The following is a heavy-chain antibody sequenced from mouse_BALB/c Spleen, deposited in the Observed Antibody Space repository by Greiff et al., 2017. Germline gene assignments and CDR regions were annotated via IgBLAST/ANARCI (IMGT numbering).Heavy chain of an antibody. V-gene: IGHV1-9*01. J-gene: IGHJ4*01. CDR1: GYTFSSYW. D-gene: IGHD1-2*01. CDR3: ARLAYGYDYAMDY. Sequence: QVHVKQPGAELVKPGASVKLSCKATGYTFSSYWIEWVKQRPGHGLEWIGEILPGSGSTNYNEKFKGKATFTADTSSNTAYMQLSSLTSEDSAVYYCARLAYGYDYAMDYWGQGTSVTVSS. CDR2: ILPGSGST.